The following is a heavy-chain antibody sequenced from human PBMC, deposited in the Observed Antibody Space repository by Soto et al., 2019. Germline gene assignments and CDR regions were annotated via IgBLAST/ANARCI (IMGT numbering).Heavy chain of an antibody. Sequence: EGQLVESGGGLVEPGETLRLSCAASGFTFKNAWVSWVRQAPGKGLEWVGRIKSWSDGGTTDYGAPVKGRFSISRDDAKNTLSLQMNSLRTEDTAVYYCTTGTTVAKYYFDFWGQGTLVTVSS. V-gene: IGHV3-15*01. CDR3: TTGTTVAKYYFDF. D-gene: IGHD1-1*01. J-gene: IGHJ4*02. CDR2: IKSWSDGGTT. CDR1: GFTFKNAW.